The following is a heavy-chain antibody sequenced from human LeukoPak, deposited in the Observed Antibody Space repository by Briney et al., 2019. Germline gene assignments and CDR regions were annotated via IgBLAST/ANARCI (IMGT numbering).Heavy chain of an antibody. Sequence: ASVKVSCKASGYTFSDYYMHWLRHAPGQGLEWMGWISPNNGVTKYTQKLQGRVTVTRDMSISTAYMELSRLTSDDTAVYYCARDGALDYWGQGTLVTVSS. D-gene: IGHD3-10*01. V-gene: IGHV1-2*02. CDR2: ISPNNGVT. CDR1: GYTFSDYY. J-gene: IGHJ4*02. CDR3: ARDGALDY.